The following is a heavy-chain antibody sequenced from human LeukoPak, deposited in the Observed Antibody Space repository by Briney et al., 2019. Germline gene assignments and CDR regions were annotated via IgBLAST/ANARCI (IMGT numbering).Heavy chain of an antibody. CDR1: GGSFSGYY. CDR2: INHSGST. V-gene: IGHV4-34*01. J-gene: IGHJ4*02. Sequence: PSETLSLTCAVYGGSFSGYYWSWIRQPPGKGLEWIGEINHSGSTNYNPSLKSRVTISVDTSKNQFSLKLSSVTAADTAVYYCARGFERRWLHKPGFDYWGQGTLVTVSS. D-gene: IGHD5-24*01. CDR3: ARGFERRWLHKPGFDY.